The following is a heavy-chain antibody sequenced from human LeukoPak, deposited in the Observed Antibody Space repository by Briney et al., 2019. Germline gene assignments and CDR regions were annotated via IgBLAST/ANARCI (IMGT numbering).Heavy chain of an antibody. CDR2: ISYDGSNK. V-gene: IGHV3-30*03. J-gene: IGHJ4*02. CDR1: GFTFSSYG. Sequence: GRSLRLSCAASGFTFSSYGMHWVRQTPGKGLEWVAVISYDGSNKKYVDSVKGRFTISRDNSKNTLYLQMNSLRAEDTAVYYCVRDGSSWGNFDYWGQGTLVSVSS. D-gene: IGHD7-27*01. CDR3: VRDGSSWGNFDY.